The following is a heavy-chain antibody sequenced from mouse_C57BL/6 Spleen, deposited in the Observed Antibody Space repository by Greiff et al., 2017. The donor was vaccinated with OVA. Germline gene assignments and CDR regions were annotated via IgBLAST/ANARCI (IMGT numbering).Heavy chain of an antibody. CDR2: IYPGNGDT. J-gene: IGHJ2*01. CDR3: ARRSFDY. Sequence: QVQLQQSGAELVRPGASVKMSCKASGYTFTSYYMHWVKQTPRQGLEWIGAIYPGNGDTSYNQKFKGKATMTVDKSSSTAYMQLSSLTSEDSAVYFCARRSFDYWGQGTTLTVSS. V-gene: IGHV1-12*01. CDR1: GYTFTSYY.